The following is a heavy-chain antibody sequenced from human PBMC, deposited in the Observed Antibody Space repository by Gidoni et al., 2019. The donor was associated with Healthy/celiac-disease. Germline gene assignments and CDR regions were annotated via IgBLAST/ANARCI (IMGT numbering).Heavy chain of an antibody. CDR3: ARGVGMSPPPNY. J-gene: IGHJ4*02. Sequence: QVQLQQWGAGLLKPSETLSLTCAVYGGSFSGYYWSWIRQPPGKGLEWIGEINRSGSTNYNPSLKSRVTISVDTSKNQFSLKLSSVTAADTAVYYCARGVGMSPPPNYWGQGTLVTVSS. CDR2: INRSGST. V-gene: IGHV4-34*01. CDR1: GGSFSGYY. D-gene: IGHD1-20*01.